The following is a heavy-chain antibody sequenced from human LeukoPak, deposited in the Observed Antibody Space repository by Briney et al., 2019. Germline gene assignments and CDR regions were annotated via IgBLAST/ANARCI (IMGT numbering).Heavy chain of an antibody. CDR2: IYPGDSDT. D-gene: IGHD3-10*01. CDR1: GYSFTSYW. V-gene: IGHV5-51*01. CDR3: ARPLSYYGSGSSYGMDV. J-gene: IGHJ6*02. Sequence: GESLKISCKGSGYSFTSYWIGWVRQMPGKGLEWMGIIYPGDSDTRYSPSFQGQVTISADKSISPAYLQWSRLKASDTAMYYCARPLSYYGSGSSYGMDVWGQGTTVTVSS.